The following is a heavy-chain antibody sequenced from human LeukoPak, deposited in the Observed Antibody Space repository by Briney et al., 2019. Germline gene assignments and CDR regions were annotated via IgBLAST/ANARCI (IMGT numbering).Heavy chain of an antibody. D-gene: IGHD3-9*01. Sequence: GGSLRLSCAASRLTFSNFGMNWVRQAPGKGLEWLSYISSSSTTIYYADSVKGRFTISRDNAKNSLYLQMNSLRAEDTAVYYCARGLYYDILTGYPHFDYWGQGTLVTVSS. CDR2: ISSSSTTI. V-gene: IGHV3-48*04. CDR1: RLTFSNFG. J-gene: IGHJ4*02. CDR3: ARGLYYDILTGYPHFDY.